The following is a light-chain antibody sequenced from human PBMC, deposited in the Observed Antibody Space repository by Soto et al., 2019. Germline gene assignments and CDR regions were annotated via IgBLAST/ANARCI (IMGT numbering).Light chain of an antibody. Sequence: QSVLTQPPSASGTAGQVVTISCSGGDSNIGSNSVYWYQHLPRMAPKLLIYYNNQRPSGVPDRFSGSRSGTSASLAIVGLRSQDEAGYYCAAWDAYLSARVFGNGTKVTVL. CDR2: YNN. J-gene: IGLJ1*01. V-gene: IGLV1-47*02. CDR3: AAWDAYLSARV. CDR1: DSNIGSNS.